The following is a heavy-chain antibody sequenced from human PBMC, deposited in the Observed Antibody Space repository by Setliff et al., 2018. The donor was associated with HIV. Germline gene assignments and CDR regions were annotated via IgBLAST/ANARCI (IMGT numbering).Heavy chain of an antibody. D-gene: IGHD2-2*01. CDR3: AKDRGSFITVGPSAPQYYFDY. CDR1: GYTFANHG. J-gene: IGHJ4*02. Sequence: ASVKVSCKTSGYTFANHGVNWVRQAPGQGLEWMGRINPNSGATNYAQKFQGRVNISRDNSKNTLYLQMDSLRAEDTAVYYCAKDRGSFITVGPSAPQYYFDYWGQGTQVTVSS. V-gene: IGHV1-2*06. CDR2: INPNSGAT.